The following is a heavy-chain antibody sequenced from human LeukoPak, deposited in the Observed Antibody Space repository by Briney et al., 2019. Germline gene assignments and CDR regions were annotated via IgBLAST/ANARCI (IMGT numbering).Heavy chain of an antibody. CDR2: INSDGSST. CDR3: ARALAGTDY. CDR1: GFTFSSYW. V-gene: IGHV3-74*01. J-gene: IGHJ4*02. D-gene: IGHD6-19*01. Sequence: GGSLRLSCAASGFTFSSYWMHWVRKAPGKGLVWVSGINSDGSSTRNADSVKGRFTISRDNAKNTLYLQMNSLRAEDTAVYYCARALAGTDYWGQGTLVTVSS.